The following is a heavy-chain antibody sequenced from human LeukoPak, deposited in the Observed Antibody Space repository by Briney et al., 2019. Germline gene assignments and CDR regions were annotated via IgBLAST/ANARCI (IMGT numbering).Heavy chain of an antibody. CDR1: GGSFSGYY. V-gene: IGHV4-34*01. CDR3: ARGLDYYDSSGYHY. Sequence: SETLSLTCAVYGGSFSGYYWSWIRQPPGKGLEWIGEINHSGSTNYNPSLKSRVTISVDTSKNQFSLKLSSVTAADTAVYYCARGLDYYDSSGYHYWGQGTLVTVSS. J-gene: IGHJ4*02. CDR2: INHSGST. D-gene: IGHD3-22*01.